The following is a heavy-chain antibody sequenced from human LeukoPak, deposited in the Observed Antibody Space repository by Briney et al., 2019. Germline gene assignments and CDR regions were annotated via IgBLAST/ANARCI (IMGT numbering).Heavy chain of an antibody. D-gene: IGHD3-10*01. CDR1: GYTFTSYD. CDR2: MNPNSGNT. J-gene: IGHJ4*02. V-gene: IGHV1-8*01. Sequence: ASVKVSCKASGYTFTSYDINWVRHAAGQGLELMGWMNPNSGNTGYAQKFQGRVTMTRNTSISTAYMELSSLRSEDTAVYYCARGGELPWFGELRWAFDYWGQGTLVTVSS. CDR3: ARGGELPWFGELRWAFDY.